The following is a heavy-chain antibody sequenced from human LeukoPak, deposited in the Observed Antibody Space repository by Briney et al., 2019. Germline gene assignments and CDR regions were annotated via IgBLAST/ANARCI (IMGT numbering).Heavy chain of an antibody. Sequence: AGGSLRLSCAASGFTFSSYAMSWVRQAPGKGREWVSGISGSGGSTYYADSVKGRFTISRDNSKKTLYLQMNSLRAEDTAVYYCAKDSKIVGPTFRSYHYMDVWGKGTTVTVSS. CDR1: GFTFSSYA. CDR2: ISGSGGST. D-gene: IGHD1-26*01. V-gene: IGHV3-23*01. J-gene: IGHJ6*03. CDR3: AKDSKIVGPTFRSYHYMDV.